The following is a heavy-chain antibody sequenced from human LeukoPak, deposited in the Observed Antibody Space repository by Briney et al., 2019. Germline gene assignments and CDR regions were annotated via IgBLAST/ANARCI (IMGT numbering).Heavy chain of an antibody. V-gene: IGHV3-30*02. CDR1: GFTFSSYG. D-gene: IGHD3-22*01. CDR2: IRYDGSNK. J-gene: IGHJ4*02. Sequence: GGSLRLSCAASGFTFSSYGMHWVRQAPGKGLEWVAFIRYDGSNKYYADSVKGRFTISRDNSKNTLYLQMNSLRAEDTAVYYCAKDLTTHLITMMTSVGFDYWGQGTLVTVSS. CDR3: AKDLTTHLITMMTSVGFDY.